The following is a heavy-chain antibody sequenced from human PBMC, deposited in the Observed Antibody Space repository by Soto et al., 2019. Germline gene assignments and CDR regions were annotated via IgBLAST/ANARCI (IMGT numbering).Heavy chain of an antibody. CDR1: GFTFTSSA. V-gene: IGHV1-58*01. Sequence: SVKVSCKXSGFTFTSSAVQWVRQARGQRLEWIGWIVVGSGNTNYAQKFQERVTITRDMSTSTAYMELSSLRSEDTAVYYCAAGSGSGWYSPTYYYYGMDVWGQGTTVTVSS. CDR2: IVVGSGNT. D-gene: IGHD6-19*01. CDR3: AAGSGSGWYSPTYYYYGMDV. J-gene: IGHJ6*02.